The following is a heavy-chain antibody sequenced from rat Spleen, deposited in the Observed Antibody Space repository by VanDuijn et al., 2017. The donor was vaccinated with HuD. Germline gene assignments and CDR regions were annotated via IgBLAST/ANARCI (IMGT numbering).Heavy chain of an antibody. V-gene: IGHV5-25*01. CDR3: TRRGYLSNWYFDF. J-gene: IGHJ1*01. D-gene: IGHD1-11*01. Sequence: EVQLAESGGGLVQPGRSMKLSCTALGFTFSNYYMAWVRQAPPRGLEWVATISYDGSNTYYRDSVKGRFTISRDNAKSTLYLQMDSLRSEDTAIYYCTRRGYLSNWYFDFWGPGTMVTVSS. CDR2: ISYDGSNT. CDR1: GFTFSNYY.